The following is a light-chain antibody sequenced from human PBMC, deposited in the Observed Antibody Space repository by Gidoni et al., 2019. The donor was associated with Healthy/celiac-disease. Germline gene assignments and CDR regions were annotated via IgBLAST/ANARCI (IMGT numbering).Light chain of an antibody. J-gene: IGLJ2*01. CDR2: QDS. Sequence: SHELTQPPSVSVSPVQTASITCSGDKLGDKYACWYQQKPGQSPVLVIYQDSKRPSGIPERFSGSNSGNTATLTISGTQAMDEADYYCQAWDSSTVVFGGGTKLTVL. CDR3: QAWDSSTVV. CDR1: KLGDKY. V-gene: IGLV3-1*01.